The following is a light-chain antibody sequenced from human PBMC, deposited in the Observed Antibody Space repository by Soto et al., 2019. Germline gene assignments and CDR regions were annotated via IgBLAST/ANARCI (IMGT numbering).Light chain of an antibody. J-gene: IGKJ4*01. V-gene: IGKV3-15*01. Sequence: EMVMTQSPAILSVSPGESATLSCRASQSVNSNYLAWYQQHPGQPPRLLIYDASTRATGIPARFNGSGSGTEFTLAISSLQSEDFAIYYCHQYNTWPLTFGGGTKVDIK. CDR3: HQYNTWPLT. CDR2: DAS. CDR1: QSVNSN.